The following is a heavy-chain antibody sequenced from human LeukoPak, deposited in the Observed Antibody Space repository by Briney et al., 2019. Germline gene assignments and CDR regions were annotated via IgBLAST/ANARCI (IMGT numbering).Heavy chain of an antibody. CDR2: IYYSGST. CDR1: GGSISSSSYY. J-gene: IGHJ4*02. D-gene: IGHD1-26*01. Sequence: SETLSLTCTVSGGSISSSSYYWGWIRQPPGKGLEWIGSIYYSGSTYYNPSLKSRVTISVDTSKNQFSLKLSSVTAADTAVYYCARGEWELFGYWGQGTLVTVSS. CDR3: ARGEWELFGY. V-gene: IGHV4-39*07.